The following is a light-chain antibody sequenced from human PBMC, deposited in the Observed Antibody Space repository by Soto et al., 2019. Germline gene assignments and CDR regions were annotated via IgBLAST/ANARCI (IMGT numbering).Light chain of an antibody. CDR2: DNN. CDR3: GTWDSSLSAGGVV. V-gene: IGLV1-51*01. J-gene: IGLJ2*01. Sequence: QSVLTQPPSVSAAPGQKVTISCSGSSSNIGNNYVSWYQQLPGTAPKLLIYDNNKRPSGIPDRFSGSKSGTSATLGITGLQTGDEADYYGGTWDSSLSAGGVVFGGGTKVTVL. CDR1: SSNIGNNY.